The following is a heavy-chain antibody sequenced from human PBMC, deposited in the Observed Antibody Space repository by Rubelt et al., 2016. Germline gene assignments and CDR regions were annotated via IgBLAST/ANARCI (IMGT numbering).Heavy chain of an antibody. D-gene: IGHD2-2*01. J-gene: IGHJ6*02. CDR3: ARRGYIVVVPAAMFNYYYGMDV. V-gene: IGHV4-34*01. Sequence: SGSTNYNPSLKSRVTISVDTSKNQFSLKLSSVTAAGTAVYYCARRGYIVVVPAAMFNYYYGMDVWGQGTTVTVSS. CDR2: SGST.